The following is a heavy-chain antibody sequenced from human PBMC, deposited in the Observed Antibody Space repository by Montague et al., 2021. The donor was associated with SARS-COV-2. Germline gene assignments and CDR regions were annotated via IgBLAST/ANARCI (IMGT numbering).Heavy chain of an antibody. V-gene: IGHV3-30*18. D-gene: IGHD3-10*01. J-gene: IGHJ4*02. CDR1: GFTFNNFG. Sequence: SLRLSCAASGFTFNNFGMHWVRQAPGQGLEWVAVISYDGIIQYYADSVEGRFTISRDWSKNTLYLQMSSLRPEDTAVYYCAKDATIFWFERGGEAFDHWGQGTLVTVSS. CDR2: ISYDGIIQ. CDR3: AKDATIFWFERGGEAFDH.